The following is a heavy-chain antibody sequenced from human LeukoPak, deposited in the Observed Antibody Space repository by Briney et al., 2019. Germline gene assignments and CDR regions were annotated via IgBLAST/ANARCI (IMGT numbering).Heavy chain of an antibody. V-gene: IGHV4-4*07. Sequence: SETLSLTCTVSGGSITSYYWSWLRQPTGKGLEWIGRIYSSGTTNYNPSLKSRVTMSIDTTQFSLKLSSVTAADTVVYFCACGVAAAGWLYFDYWGQGSLVTVSS. CDR3: ACGVAAAGWLYFDY. CDR2: IYSSGTT. J-gene: IGHJ4*02. D-gene: IGHD6-13*01. CDR1: GGSITSYY.